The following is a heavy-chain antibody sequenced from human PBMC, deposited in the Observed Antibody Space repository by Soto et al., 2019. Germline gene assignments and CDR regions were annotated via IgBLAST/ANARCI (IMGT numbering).Heavy chain of an antibody. CDR3: ARDSHIVVVTAPDY. Sequence: QVQLVESGGGVVQPGRSLRLSCAASGFTFSSYAMHWVRQAPGKGLEWVAVISYDGSNKYYADSVKGRFTISRDNSKNTLYLQMNSLRAEDTAVYYCARDSHIVVVTAPDYWGQGTLFTVSS. D-gene: IGHD2-21*02. J-gene: IGHJ4*02. CDR1: GFTFSSYA. CDR2: ISYDGSNK. V-gene: IGHV3-30-3*01.